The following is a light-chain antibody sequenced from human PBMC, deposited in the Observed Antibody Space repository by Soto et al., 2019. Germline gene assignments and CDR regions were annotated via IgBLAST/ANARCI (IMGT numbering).Light chain of an antibody. Sequence: QSVLTQPPSVSGPPGQRVTISCTGSSSNIGAGYDVHWYQQLPGRAPKLLIYGNTNRPSGVPDRFSGSKSGTSASLAITGLQAEDEADYYCLSSDSSLSVVFGGGTKVTVL. CDR2: GNT. J-gene: IGLJ2*01. CDR3: LSSDSSLSVV. V-gene: IGLV1-40*01. CDR1: SSNIGAGYD.